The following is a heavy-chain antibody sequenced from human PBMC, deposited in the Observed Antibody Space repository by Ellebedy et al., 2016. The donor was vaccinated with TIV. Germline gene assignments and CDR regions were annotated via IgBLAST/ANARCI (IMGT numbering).Heavy chain of an antibody. CDR2: MNPKRGNT. CDR3: ARVSAWQPLGFDP. CDR1: GYTFTSYD. Sequence: AASVKVSCKASGYTFTSYDINWVRQAPGQGLEWMGWMNPKRGNTGYAQKFQGRVTMTRNTSISTAYKELSSLRSEDTAVYYCARVSAWQPLGFDPWGQGTLVTVSS. V-gene: IGHV1-8*01. J-gene: IGHJ5*02. D-gene: IGHD6-13*01.